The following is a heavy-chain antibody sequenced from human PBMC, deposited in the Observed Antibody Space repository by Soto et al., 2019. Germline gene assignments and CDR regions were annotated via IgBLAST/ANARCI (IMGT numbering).Heavy chain of an antibody. Sequence: PGGSLRLSCAASGFTFSSYSMNWVRQAPGKGLEWISYISTTSSSIYYADSVKGRFTISRDNARNSLFLQMNSLRDEDTAVYYCARKGAAFDYWGQGALVTVYS. CDR2: ISTTSSSI. CDR3: ARKGAAFDY. J-gene: IGHJ4*02. D-gene: IGHD6-25*01. CDR1: GFTFSSYS. V-gene: IGHV3-48*02.